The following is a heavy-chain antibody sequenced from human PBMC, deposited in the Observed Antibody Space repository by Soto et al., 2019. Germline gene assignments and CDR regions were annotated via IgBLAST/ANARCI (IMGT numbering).Heavy chain of an antibody. CDR1: GXTFSSYW. D-gene: IGHD1-26*01. V-gene: IGHV3-33*01. Sequence: GSLRLTCAASGXTFSSYWMHWVRQAPGKGLEWVAVILYDGSNKYYADAVKGRFTISRDNSKNTLYLQMNSLRAEDTAVYYCARDRIVGATLLDYWGQGTLVTVSS. CDR2: ILYDGSNK. J-gene: IGHJ4*02. CDR3: ARDRIVGATLLDY.